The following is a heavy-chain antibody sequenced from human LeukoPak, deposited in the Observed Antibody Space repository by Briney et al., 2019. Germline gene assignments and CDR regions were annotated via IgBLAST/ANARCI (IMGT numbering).Heavy chain of an antibody. CDR3: ARSGSSWYGDYWYYYMDV. CDR2: IKHDGSER. CDR1: GFIFRSFY. D-gene: IGHD6-13*01. Sequence: GGSLRLSCTASGFIFRSFYMSWVRQAPGRGLEWVANIKHDGSERDYVDSLKGRFTISRDNAKNSLYLQMNSLRAEDTAVYYCARSGSSWYGDYWYYYMDVWGKGTTVTVSS. V-gene: IGHV3-7*01. J-gene: IGHJ6*03.